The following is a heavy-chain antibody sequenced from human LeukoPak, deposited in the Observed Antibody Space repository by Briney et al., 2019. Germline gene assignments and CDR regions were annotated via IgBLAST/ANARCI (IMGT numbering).Heavy chain of an antibody. J-gene: IGHJ4*02. V-gene: IGHV4-39*01. CDR3: ARRGGDFTYYFDY. D-gene: IGHD4-17*01. Sequence: PSETLSLTCTVSGGSISSSSYYWGWIRQPPGKGLEWIGTIYYSGSTYYNPSLKSRVTISVDTSNNQFSLKLSSVTAADTAVYYCARRGGDFTYYFDYWGQGTLVTVSS. CDR1: GGSISSSSYY. CDR2: IYYSGST.